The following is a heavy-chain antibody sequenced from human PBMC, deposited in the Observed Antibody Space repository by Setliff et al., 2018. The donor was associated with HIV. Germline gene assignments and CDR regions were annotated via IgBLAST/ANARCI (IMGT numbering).Heavy chain of an antibody. CDR1: GGSVSTGNYY. V-gene: IGHV4-61*01. CDR3: ARGPSGYYYYYAMDV. Sequence: TLSLTCTVSGGSVSTGNYYWNWTRLPPGKGLEWIGYIFYSGSTNYNPSLKSRVTISVDTSKNQFSLRLNSVTAADTAIYYCARGPSGYYYYYAMDVWGQGTTVTVSS. J-gene: IGHJ6*02. CDR2: IFYSGST.